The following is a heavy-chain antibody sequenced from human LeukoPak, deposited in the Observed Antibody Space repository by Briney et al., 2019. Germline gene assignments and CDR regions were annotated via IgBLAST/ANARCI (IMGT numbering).Heavy chain of an antibody. J-gene: IGHJ4*02. Sequence: PSETLSLTCAVYGGSFSGYYWSWIRQPPGKWLEWIGEINHSGSTNYNPSLKSRVTISVDTSKNQFSLKLSSVTAADTAVYYCARGSSDYVWGSYRQYFDYWGQGTLVTVSS. CDR3: ARGSSDYVWGSYRQYFDY. CDR1: GGSFSGYY. D-gene: IGHD3-16*02. V-gene: IGHV4-34*01. CDR2: INHSGST.